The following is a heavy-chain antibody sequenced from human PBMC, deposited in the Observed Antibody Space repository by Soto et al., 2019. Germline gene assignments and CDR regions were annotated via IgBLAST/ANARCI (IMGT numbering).Heavy chain of an antibody. D-gene: IGHD2-2*01. Sequence: GKGLEWMGGMNPNSGNTGYEQKFQGRVTMTRNTSISTAYMELSSLRSEDTAVYYCARRCSTSCLDAFDIWGQGTMVTVS. CDR2: MNPNSGNT. J-gene: IGHJ3*02. CDR3: ARRCSTSCLDAFDI. V-gene: IGHV1-8*01.